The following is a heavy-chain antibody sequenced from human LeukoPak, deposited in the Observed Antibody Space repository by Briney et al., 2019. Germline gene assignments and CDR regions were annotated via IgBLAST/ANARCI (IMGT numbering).Heavy chain of an antibody. CDR3: GYTNNFYH. V-gene: IGHV3-7*02. Sequence: GGSLRLSCAASTFTLNNYWMSWVRQAPGKGLEWVANIKHDGSEEYYVDSVKGRFTISRDDGRNSVSLQMNSVRAEDTAVYYCGYTNNFYHWGQGTLVVVSS. CDR1: TFTLNNYW. J-gene: IGHJ4*02. D-gene: IGHD3-16*02. CDR2: IKHDGSEE.